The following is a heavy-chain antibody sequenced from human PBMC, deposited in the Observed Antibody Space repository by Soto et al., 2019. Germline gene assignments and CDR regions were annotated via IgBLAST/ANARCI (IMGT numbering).Heavy chain of an antibody. CDR2: ISGSGGRT. CDR3: AKDLYGGDNYYFGMGV. D-gene: IGHD3-16*01. V-gene: IGHV3-23*01. CDR1: GFTFSNYA. J-gene: IGHJ6*02. Sequence: GGSLRLSCAASGFTFSNYAMSWVRQAPGKGLEWVSTISGSGGRTYYPASVKGRFTISRDSSRATRYLKMNSLRAEDTAIYYCAKDLYGGDNYYFGMGVWGQGTTVTVSS.